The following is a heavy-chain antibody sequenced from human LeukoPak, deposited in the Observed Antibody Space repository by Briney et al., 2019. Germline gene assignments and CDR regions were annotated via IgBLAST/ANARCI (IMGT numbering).Heavy chain of an antibody. J-gene: IGHJ4*02. D-gene: IGHD3-16*01. CDR1: GYSISSGYY. V-gene: IGHV4-38-2*02. Sequence: SETLSLTCTVSGYSISSGYYWGWIRQPPGKGREWIGSIYHSGSTYYNPSLKSRVTISVDTSKNQFSLKLSSVTAADTAVYYCATKPRWGSLDYWGQGTLVTVSS. CDR3: ATKPRWGSLDY. CDR2: IYHSGST.